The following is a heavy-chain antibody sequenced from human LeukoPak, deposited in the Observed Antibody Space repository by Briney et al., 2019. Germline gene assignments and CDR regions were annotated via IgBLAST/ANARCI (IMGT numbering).Heavy chain of an antibody. J-gene: IGHJ3*02. CDR3: ARARNYYDSSDYYYEGDAFDI. Sequence: PSETLSLTCTVSGGSISSSSYYWSWIRQPPGKGLECIGFIYYSGSTNYNPSLKSRVTISVDTSKNQFSLKLSSVTAADTAVYYCARARNYYDSSDYYYEGDAFDIWGQGTMVTVSS. D-gene: IGHD3-22*01. CDR1: GGSISSSSYY. CDR2: IYYSGST. V-gene: IGHV4-61*01.